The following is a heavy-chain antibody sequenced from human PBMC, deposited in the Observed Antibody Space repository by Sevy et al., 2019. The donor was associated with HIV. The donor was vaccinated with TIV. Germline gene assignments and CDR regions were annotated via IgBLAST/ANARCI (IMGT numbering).Heavy chain of an antibody. V-gene: IGHV3-48*01. CDR2: ISSSTI. CDR1: GFTFNIFS. J-gene: IGHJ6*02. D-gene: IGHD5-12*01. Sequence: GSLRLSCAASGFTFNIFSINWVRQAPGKGLEGVSYISSSTIYYADSVKGRFTISRDNAKNSLSLQMNSLRAEDTAVYYCAREGGYTDQGMDVWGQGTTVTVSS. CDR3: AREGGYTDQGMDV.